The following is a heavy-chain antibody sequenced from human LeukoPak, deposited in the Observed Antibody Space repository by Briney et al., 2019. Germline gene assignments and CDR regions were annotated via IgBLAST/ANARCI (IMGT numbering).Heavy chain of an antibody. Sequence: GGSLRLSCAASGFTVSKNYMSWVRQAPGKGLEWVSVIYSGGSTYNADSVQGRFTISRDNSKNTLYLQMNSLRAEDTAVYYCARAPYGDSQGYWGQGTLVTVSS. D-gene: IGHD4-17*01. CDR2: IYSGGST. CDR1: GFTVSKNY. CDR3: ARAPYGDSQGY. V-gene: IGHV3-53*01. J-gene: IGHJ4*02.